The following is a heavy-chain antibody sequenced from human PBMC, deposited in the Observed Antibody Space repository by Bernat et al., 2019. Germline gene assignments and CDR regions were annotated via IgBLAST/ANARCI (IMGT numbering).Heavy chain of an antibody. J-gene: IGHJ4*02. CDR1: GFTFSSYP. CDR3: AKDYDCWSGAFDY. D-gene: IGHD3-3*01. Sequence: EVQLLESGGGLVQPGGSLRLSCAASGFTFSSYPMSWVRQAPGKGLEWVSLINGGGGSTYYADSVKGRFTISRDNSKNTLYLQMNSLRAEDTAVYYCAKDYDCWSGAFDYWGQGTLVTVSS. V-gene: IGHV3-23*01. CDR2: INGGGGST.